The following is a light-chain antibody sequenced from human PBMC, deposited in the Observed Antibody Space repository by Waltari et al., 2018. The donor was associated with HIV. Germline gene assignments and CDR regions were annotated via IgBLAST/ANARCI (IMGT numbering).Light chain of an antibody. CDR1: DKNVGHEG. CDR3: SAWDSSLSEWV. J-gene: IGLJ3*02. V-gene: IGLV10-54*01. CDR2: RGG. Sequence: AGLTQPSSVSKGLGQNVTLTCTGNDKNVGHEGAGWLLRHEGHPPEVLSYRGGARPAGISQKYSASRSGNTASLTITGLLVDDEAVYYCSAWDSSLSEWVFGGGTKLTVL.